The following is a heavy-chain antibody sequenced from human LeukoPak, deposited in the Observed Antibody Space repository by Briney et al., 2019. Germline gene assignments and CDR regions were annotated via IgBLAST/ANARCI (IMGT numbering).Heavy chain of an antibody. CDR1: GGSISSDGYY. J-gene: IGHJ4*02. CDR3: ARLRDLYSFFDY. CDR2: IYYSGRT. D-gene: IGHD5-18*01. V-gene: IGHV4-31*03. Sequence: PSQTLSLTCTVSGGSISSDGYYWSWIRQHPGKGLEWIAYIYYSGRTYYNPSLRSRVTISEDTSKNQFSLMLSSVTAADTAVYYCARLRDLYSFFDYWGQGTLVTVSS.